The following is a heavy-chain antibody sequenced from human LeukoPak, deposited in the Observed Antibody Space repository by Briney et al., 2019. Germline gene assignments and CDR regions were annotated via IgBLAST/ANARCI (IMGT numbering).Heavy chain of an antibody. CDR3: AGGYNWEDY. Sequence: GGSLRLSCAASGFSFSSYGMHWVRQAPGKGLEWVAFIRYDGSNKYYADSVKGRFAISRDNYKNTLYLQVNSLRAEDTAVYYCAGGYNWEDYWGQGTLVTVSS. CDR1: GFSFSSYG. D-gene: IGHD5-24*01. V-gene: IGHV3-30*02. J-gene: IGHJ4*02. CDR2: IRYDGSNK.